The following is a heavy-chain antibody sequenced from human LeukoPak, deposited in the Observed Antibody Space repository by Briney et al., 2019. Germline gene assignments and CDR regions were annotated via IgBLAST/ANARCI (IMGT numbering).Heavy chain of an antibody. Sequence: GASVKVSCKASGYTFTSYYMHWVRQAPGQGLEWMGIINPSGGSTSYAQKFQGRVTMTRDMSTSTVYMELSSLRSEDTAVYYCARDRGVYSYGLGGPDMDVWGKGTTVTVSS. J-gene: IGHJ6*03. V-gene: IGHV1-46*01. CDR3: ARDRGVYSYGLGGPDMDV. D-gene: IGHD5-18*01. CDR1: GYTFTSYY. CDR2: INPSGGST.